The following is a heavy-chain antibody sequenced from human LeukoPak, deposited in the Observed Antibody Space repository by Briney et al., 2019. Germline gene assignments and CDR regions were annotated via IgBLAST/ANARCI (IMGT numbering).Heavy chain of an antibody. CDR1: GGSISSYY. Sequence: SETLSLTCTVSGGSISSYYWSWIRQHPGKGLEWIGYIYYSGSTYYNPSLKSRVTISVDTSKNQFSLKLSSVTAADTAVYYCARGGYYYDSSGYYHNWFDPWGQGTLVTVSS. D-gene: IGHD3-22*01. J-gene: IGHJ5*02. V-gene: IGHV4-59*06. CDR3: ARGGYYYDSSGYYHNWFDP. CDR2: IYYSGST.